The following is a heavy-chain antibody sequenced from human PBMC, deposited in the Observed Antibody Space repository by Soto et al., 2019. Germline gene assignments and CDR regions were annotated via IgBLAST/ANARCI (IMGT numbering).Heavy chain of an antibody. CDR2: IIPIFGTA. J-gene: IGHJ6*02. V-gene: IGHV1-69*01. Sequence: QVQLVQSGAEVKKPGSSVKVSCKASGGTFSSYAISWVRQAPGQGLEWMGGIIPIFGTANYAQKFQGRVTITADESTSTAYVELSSLRSEDTAVYYCARKPGRGWEYYYGMDVWGQGTTVTVSS. CDR3: ARKPGRGWEYYYGMDV. CDR1: GGTFSSYA. D-gene: IGHD1-26*01.